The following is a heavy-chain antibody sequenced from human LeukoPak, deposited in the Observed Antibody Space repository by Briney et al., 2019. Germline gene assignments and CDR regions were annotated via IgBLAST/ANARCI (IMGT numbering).Heavy chain of an antibody. CDR3: AASAPVVVPAAISH. CDR1: GYTFTSYD. CDR2: IIPIFGTA. Sequence: PEASVKVSCKASGYTFTSYDISWVRQAPGQGLEWMGRIIPIFGTANYAQKFQGRVTITTDESTSTAYMELSSLRSEDTAVYYCAASAPVVVPAAISHWGQGTLVTVSS. J-gene: IGHJ4*02. V-gene: IGHV1-69*05. D-gene: IGHD2-2*01.